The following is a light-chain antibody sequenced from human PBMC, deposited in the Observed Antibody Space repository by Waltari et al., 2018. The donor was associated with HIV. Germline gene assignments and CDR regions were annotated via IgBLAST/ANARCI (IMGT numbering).Light chain of an antibody. CDR2: DES. V-gene: IGLV3-21*02. J-gene: IGLJ3*02. CDR3: QVWDDAGGHAVWV. Sequence: YILTQPSSVSAAPGQTARMTCMGADIGPKSVYWYQQKSGQGPVLVIYDESDRAAGISERSSGVNSGGAATLTIDRVEVGDEADYYCQVWDDAGGHAVWVFGGGTKLTVL. CDR1: DIGPKS.